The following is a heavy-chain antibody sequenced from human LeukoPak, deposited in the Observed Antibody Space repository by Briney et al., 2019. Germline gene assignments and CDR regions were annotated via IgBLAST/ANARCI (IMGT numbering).Heavy chain of an antibody. D-gene: IGHD6-13*01. CDR3: AKGNEYSSSFDWFDP. J-gene: IGHJ5*02. V-gene: IGHV3-23*01. Sequence: GGSLRLSCAASGFTFSSYATSWVRQAPGKGLEWVSAISGSGGSTYYADSVKGRFTISRDNSKNTLYLQMNSLRAEDTAVYYCAKGNEYSSSFDWFDPWGQGTLVTVSS. CDR1: GFTFSSYA. CDR2: ISGSGGST.